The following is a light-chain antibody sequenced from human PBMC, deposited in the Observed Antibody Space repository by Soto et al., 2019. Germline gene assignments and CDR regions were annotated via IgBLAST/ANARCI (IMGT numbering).Light chain of an antibody. J-gene: IGKJ3*01. CDR2: CAS. CDR3: QQYGSSLFT. Sequence: EIVLTQSPGTLSLSPGERATLSCRASQSVSSSYLAWYQQKPGQAPRLLIYCASSRATGIPDRFSGSGSGTDFTLTISTLEPEDFAVYYCQQYGSSLFTFGPGTKVFSK. CDR1: QSVSSSY. V-gene: IGKV3-20*01.